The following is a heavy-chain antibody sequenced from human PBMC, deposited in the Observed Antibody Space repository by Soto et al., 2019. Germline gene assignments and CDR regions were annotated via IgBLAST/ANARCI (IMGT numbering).Heavy chain of an antibody. J-gene: IGHJ4*02. Sequence: GGSLRLSCAASGFTFRLYAMSWVRQAPGKGLEWVSAFRGSDDTTYYADSVKGRFTIARDTSKNTLYLQMNSLRGEDTAIYYCARIGWAAGVPDWELDHWGQGTLVTVSS. CDR2: FRGSDDTT. CDR1: GFTFRLYA. V-gene: IGHV3-23*01. CDR3: ARIGWAAGVPDWELDH. D-gene: IGHD1-26*01.